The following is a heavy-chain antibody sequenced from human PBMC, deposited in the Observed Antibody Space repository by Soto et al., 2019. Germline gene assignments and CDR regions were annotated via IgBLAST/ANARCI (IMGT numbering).Heavy chain of an antibody. J-gene: IGHJ6*02. CDR1: GASLSDNY. CDR3: ARTTYDSSGYGMDV. D-gene: IGHD3-22*01. Sequence: SETLSLTCAVYGASLSDNYCNWLRQPPGKGLEWIGEINHSGNTNYNPSLRSRVTISIDTSKNQLSLNLRSVSAADTAVYYCARTTYDSSGYGMDVWGQGTTVTVYS. V-gene: IGHV4-34*01. CDR2: INHSGNT.